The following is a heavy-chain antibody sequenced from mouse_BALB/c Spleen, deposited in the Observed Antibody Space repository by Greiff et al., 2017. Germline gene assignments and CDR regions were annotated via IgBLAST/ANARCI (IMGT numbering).Heavy chain of an antibody. V-gene: IGHV1-18*01. CDR2: INPNNGVT. CDR1: GYTFTDYN. D-gene: IGHD2-4*01. Sequence: VHVKQSGPELVKPGASVKIPCKASGYTFTDYNMDWVKQSHGKSLEWIGDINPNNGVTIYNQKFKGKATLTVDKSSSTAYMELRSLTSEDTAVYDCARRLYYDYDGFDYWGQGTTLTVSS. J-gene: IGHJ2*01. CDR3: ARRLYYDYDGFDY.